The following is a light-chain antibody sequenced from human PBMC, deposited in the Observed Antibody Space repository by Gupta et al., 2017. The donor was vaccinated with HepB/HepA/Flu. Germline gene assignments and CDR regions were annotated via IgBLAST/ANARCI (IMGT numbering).Light chain of an antibody. J-gene: IGLJ1*01. Sequence: SSDLTPLPSVSVAPGTTARISCRGSNIGTKSVHWYQQRPGQAPVLVMYYDDNRPSGIPDRFSGSNSGDTATLTISRVEGGDEADYFCQTCDSTSDNYVFGCGTKVTVL. V-gene: IGLV3-21*04. CDR1: NIGTKS. CDR2: YDD. CDR3: QTCDSTSDNYV.